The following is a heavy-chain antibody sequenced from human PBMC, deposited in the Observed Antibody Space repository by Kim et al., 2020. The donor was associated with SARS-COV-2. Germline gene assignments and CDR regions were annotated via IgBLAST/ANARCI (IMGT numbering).Heavy chain of an antibody. J-gene: IGHJ6*02. CDR2: IGTAGDT. Sequence: GGSLRLSCAASGFTFSSYDMHWVRQATGKGLEWVSAIGTAGDTYYPGSVKGRLTISRENAKNSLYLQMNSLRAGDTAVYYCARGNTYYDFWTSYYYYYGMDVWGQGTTVTVSS. V-gene: IGHV3-13*04. CDR3: ARGNTYYDFWTSYYYYYGMDV. D-gene: IGHD3-3*01. CDR1: GFTFSSYD.